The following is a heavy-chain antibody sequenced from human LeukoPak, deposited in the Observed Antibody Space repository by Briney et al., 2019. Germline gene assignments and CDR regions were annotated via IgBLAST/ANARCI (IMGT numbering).Heavy chain of an antibody. V-gene: IGHV5-51*01. Sequence: GESLKISCKGSGYSFPTYWIGWVRQMPGKGLEWMGIIYPGDSDTRYSPSFQGLVTISADKSINTAYLQWSSLRASDSAVYYCARVVHGGPRFDFWGQGTLVTVSS. CDR1: GYSFPTYW. CDR3: ARVVHGGPRFDF. D-gene: IGHD4-23*01. CDR2: IYPGDSDT. J-gene: IGHJ4*02.